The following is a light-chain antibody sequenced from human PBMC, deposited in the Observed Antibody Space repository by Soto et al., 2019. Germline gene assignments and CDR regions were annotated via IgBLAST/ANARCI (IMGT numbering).Light chain of an antibody. CDR1: QSVSSN. CDR2: GAS. Sequence: EIVMTQSPATLSVSPGEGATLSCRASQSVSSNLAWYQQKPGQPPRLLIYGASTRATGIPARFSGSGSGTEFTLTISRLEPEDFAVYYCQQYNNWPLFFGPGTKVDI. CDR3: QQYNNWPLF. V-gene: IGKV3-15*01. J-gene: IGKJ3*01.